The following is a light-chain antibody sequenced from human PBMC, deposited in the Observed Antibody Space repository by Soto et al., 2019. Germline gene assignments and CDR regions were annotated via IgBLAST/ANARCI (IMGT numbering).Light chain of an antibody. CDR2: DAS. CDR3: LQDYTYPRT. V-gene: IGKV1-6*01. J-gene: IGKJ1*01. CDR1: QDIRND. Sequence: AIQMTQSPSSLSASVGDRVTITCRASQDIRNDLVWYQQKPGKAPTLLIYDASSLQSAVPSRFSGSGSGTDFTLTISRLKPEDFATYYCLQDYTYPRTFGQGTKVEIK.